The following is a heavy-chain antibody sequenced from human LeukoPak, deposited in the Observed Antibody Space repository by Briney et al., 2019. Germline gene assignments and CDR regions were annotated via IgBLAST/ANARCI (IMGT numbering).Heavy chain of an antibody. D-gene: IGHD6-19*01. CDR1: GFTVSSNY. CDR2: INSDGSST. J-gene: IGHJ4*02. CDR3: LGGWYYLY. V-gene: IGHV3-74*01. Sequence: GGSLRLSCAASGFTVSSNYMSWVRQAPGKGLVWVSRINSDGSSTSYADSVKGRFTISRDNAKNTLYLQMNSLRAEDTAVYYCLGGWYYLYWGQGTLVTVSS.